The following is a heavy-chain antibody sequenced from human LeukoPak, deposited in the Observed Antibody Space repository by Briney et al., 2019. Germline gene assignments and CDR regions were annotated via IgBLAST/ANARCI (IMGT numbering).Heavy chain of an antibody. CDR2: IYISGST. V-gene: IGHV4-4*07. D-gene: IGHD3-22*01. CDR3: ARGNYDSTGYYYMGDTLDI. J-gene: IGHJ3*02. CDR1: GGSITNYY. Sequence: SETLSLTCTVSGGSITNYYWNWLRQPAGKGLEWIGYIYISGSTNYNPSLKSRVTMSVDTSKNQFSLKVNSVTAADTAVYYCARGNYDSTGYYYMGDTLDIWGQGTMVTVSS.